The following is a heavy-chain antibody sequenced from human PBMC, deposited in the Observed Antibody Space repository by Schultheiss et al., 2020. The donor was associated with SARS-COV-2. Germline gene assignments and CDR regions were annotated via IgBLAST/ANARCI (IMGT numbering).Heavy chain of an antibody. D-gene: IGHD2-15*01. V-gene: IGHV3-33*01. J-gene: IGHJ6*02. CDR2: TWFDGTKQ. Sequence: GESLKISCAASGFTISNYGMHWVRQAPGKGLEWVAMTWFDGTKQYYADSVKGRFTISRDNSKNSLYLEMNSLRAEDTAVYYCARDRSRRMSPYYYYYGLDVWGQGTTVTVSS. CDR3: ARDRSRRMSPYYYYYGLDV. CDR1: GFTISNYG.